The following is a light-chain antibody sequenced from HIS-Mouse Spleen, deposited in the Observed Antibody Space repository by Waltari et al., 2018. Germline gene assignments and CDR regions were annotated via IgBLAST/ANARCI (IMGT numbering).Light chain of an antibody. V-gene: IGLV3-10*01. CDR3: YSTDSSDNHRV. J-gene: IGLJ2*01. Sequence: SYELTQLPSVSVSPGQTARITCAGEALPKKYAYWYPQKSGQAPVLVIYEDSKRPSGIPGIFSGSTSGTSSTLTIMCTQVKDQADYYSYSTDSSDNHRVFDGGTKLTV. CDR1: ALPKKY. CDR2: EDS.